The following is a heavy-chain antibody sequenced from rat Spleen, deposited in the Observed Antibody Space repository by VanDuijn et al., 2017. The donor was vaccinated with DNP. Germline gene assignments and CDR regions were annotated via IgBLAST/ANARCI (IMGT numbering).Heavy chain of an antibody. CDR3: ARHVLPLRVWDY. J-gene: IGHJ2*01. Sequence: EVQLVESGGDLVQPGRSLKLSCSVSGFTLSDFYMAWVRQAPAKGLEWVAYISYDGGVTSNGDSVKGRFTISRDIAKSTLYLQMNSLRSEDMATYYCARHVLPLRVWDYWGQGVMVTVSS. CDR1: GFTLSDFY. V-gene: IGHV5-22*01. D-gene: IGHD1-4*01. CDR2: ISYDGGVT.